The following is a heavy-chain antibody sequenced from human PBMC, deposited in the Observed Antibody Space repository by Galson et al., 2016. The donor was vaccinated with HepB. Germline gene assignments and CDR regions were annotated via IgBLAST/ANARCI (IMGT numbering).Heavy chain of an antibody. CDR1: GYTFTTSG. Sequence: SVKVSCKASGYTFTTSGISWVRQAPGQGLEWMGWFSTYSGNTKYAQKFQGGLTLTTDSSTTTAYMELRSLRFDDTALYYCARDVQYRFDPWGQGTLVTVSS. J-gene: IGHJ5*02. V-gene: IGHV1-18*01. CDR2: FSTYSGNT. D-gene: IGHD2/OR15-2a*01. CDR3: ARDVQYRFDP.